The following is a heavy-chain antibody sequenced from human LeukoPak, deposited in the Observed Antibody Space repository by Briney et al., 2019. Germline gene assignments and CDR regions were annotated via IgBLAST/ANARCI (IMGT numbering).Heavy chain of an antibody. CDR3: ARQVGASTTFDS. CDR2: IYSGGNT. D-gene: IGHD1-26*01. Sequence: GGSLRLSCAASGFTVSNNYMSWVRQAPGKGLEWVSAIYSGGNTYCSDSVKGRFTISRDNSKNTLYLQMNSLRAEDTAVYYCARQVGASTTFDSWGQGTLVTVSS. V-gene: IGHV3-53*01. CDR1: GFTVSNNY. J-gene: IGHJ4*02.